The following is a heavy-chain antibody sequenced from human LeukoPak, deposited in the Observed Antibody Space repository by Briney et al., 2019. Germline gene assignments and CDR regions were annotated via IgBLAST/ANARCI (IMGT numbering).Heavy chain of an antibody. CDR2: ISSSSSYI. D-gene: IGHD4-17*01. V-gene: IGHV3-21*01. Sequence: PGGSLRLSCAASGFTFSTYSMNWVRQAPGKGLEWVSSISSSSSYIYYADSVKGRFTISRDNVKNSLYLQMNSLRAEDTAVYYCARDDYGDSRGFDYWGQGTLVTVSS. CDR1: GFTFSTYS. CDR3: ARDDYGDSRGFDY. J-gene: IGHJ4*02.